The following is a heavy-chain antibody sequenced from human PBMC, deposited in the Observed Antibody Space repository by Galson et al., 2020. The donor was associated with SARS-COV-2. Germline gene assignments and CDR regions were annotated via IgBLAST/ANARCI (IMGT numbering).Heavy chain of an antibody. J-gene: IGHJ3*02. CDR3: ARGGIAVAGTGAFDI. V-gene: IGHV1-2*04. Sequence: ASVKVSCKASGYTFTGYYMHWVRQAPGQGLEWMGWINPNSGGTNYAQKFQGWVTMTRDTSISTAYMELSRLRSDDTAVYYCARGGIAVAGTGAFDIWGQGTMVTVSS. CDR1: GYTFTGYY. CDR2: INPNSGGT. D-gene: IGHD6-19*01.